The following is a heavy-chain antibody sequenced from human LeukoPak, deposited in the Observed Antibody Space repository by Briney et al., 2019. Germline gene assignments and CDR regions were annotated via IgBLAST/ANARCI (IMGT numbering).Heavy chain of an antibody. Sequence: HAGGTLSLSCAASGFTFSSYGLHWVRKGPGTGLERVAIISNDGSKKYYSDSVKGRFIISRDNSKKTLYLQMNSLRAEDTAVYYCAKDLRFSGWLPSADDAFDIWGQGTMVTVSS. V-gene: IGHV3-30*18. CDR1: GFTFSSYG. CDR2: ISNDGSKK. D-gene: IGHD6-19*01. J-gene: IGHJ3*02. CDR3: AKDLRFSGWLPSADDAFDI.